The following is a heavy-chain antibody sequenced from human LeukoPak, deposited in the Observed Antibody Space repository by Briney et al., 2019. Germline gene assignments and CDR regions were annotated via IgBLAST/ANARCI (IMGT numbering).Heavy chain of an antibody. D-gene: IGHD6-13*01. Sequence: PSGTLSLTCAVSGGSISSSNWWSWVRQPPGKGLEWIGEIYHSGSTNYNPSLKSRVTISVDTSKNQFSLKLSSVTAADTAVYYCAREARSWYIAAAGTRFDYWGQGTLVTVSS. CDR1: GGSISSSNW. CDR2: IYHSGST. CDR3: AREARSWYIAAAGTRFDY. J-gene: IGHJ4*02. V-gene: IGHV4-4*02.